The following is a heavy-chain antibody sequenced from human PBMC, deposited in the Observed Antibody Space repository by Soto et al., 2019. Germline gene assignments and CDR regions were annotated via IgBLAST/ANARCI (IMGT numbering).Heavy chain of an antibody. CDR3: ARDGARYSTPYFDY. CDR1: GGTFSSYA. D-gene: IGHD4-4*01. Sequence: VNVSCKASGGTFSSYAISWVRRAPGQGLEWMGGIIPIFGTANYAQKFQGRVTITADESTSTAYMELSSLRSEDTAVYYCARDGARYSTPYFDYWGQGTLVTVSS. J-gene: IGHJ4*02. CDR2: IIPIFGTA. V-gene: IGHV1-69*13.